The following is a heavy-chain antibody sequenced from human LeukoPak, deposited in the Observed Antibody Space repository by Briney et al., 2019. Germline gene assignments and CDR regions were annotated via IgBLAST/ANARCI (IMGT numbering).Heavy chain of an antibody. CDR2: MSHTGAT. CDR1: GGSFSGYY. Sequence: TSETLSLTCAVFGGSFSGYYWSWMRQSPEKGLEWIGEMSHTGATNYNPSLKSRVTVSVGTSKNQFSLNLRSATAADTAVYYCARGLHYNILTGGMDVWGQGTTVIVSS. CDR3: ARGLHYNILTGGMDV. J-gene: IGHJ6*02. V-gene: IGHV4-34*01. D-gene: IGHD3-9*01.